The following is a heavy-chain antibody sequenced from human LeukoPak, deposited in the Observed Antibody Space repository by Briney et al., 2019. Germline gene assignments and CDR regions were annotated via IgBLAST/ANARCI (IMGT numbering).Heavy chain of an antibody. J-gene: IGHJ4*02. V-gene: IGHV3-9*01. CDR3: AKDYYDFWSGHGYFDY. CDR2: ISWNSGSI. Sequence: PGRPLRLSCAASGFTFDDYAMHWVRQAPGKGLEWVSGISWNSGSIGYADSVKGRFTISRDNAKNSPYLQMNSLRAEDTALYYCAKDYYDFWSGHGYFDYWGQGTLVTVSS. CDR1: GFTFDDYA. D-gene: IGHD3-3*01.